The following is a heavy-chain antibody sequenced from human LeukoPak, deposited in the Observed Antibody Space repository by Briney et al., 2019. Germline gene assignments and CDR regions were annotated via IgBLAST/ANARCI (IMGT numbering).Heavy chain of an antibody. Sequence: GGSLRLSCAASGFTVSSNYMSWVRQAPGKGLEWVSVIYSGGSTYYADSVKGRFTISRHNSKNTLYLQMNSLRAEDTAVYYCARDRYCSGGSCYSYYFDYWGQGTLVTVSS. V-gene: IGHV3-53*04. J-gene: IGHJ4*02. CDR2: IYSGGST. CDR1: GFTVSSNY. D-gene: IGHD2-15*01. CDR3: ARDRYCSGGSCYSYYFDY.